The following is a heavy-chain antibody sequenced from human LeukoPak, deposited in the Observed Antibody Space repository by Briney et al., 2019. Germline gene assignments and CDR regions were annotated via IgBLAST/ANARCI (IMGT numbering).Heavy chain of an antibody. J-gene: IGHJ4*02. CDR3: ARDQYDTWSRRGNFDS. V-gene: IGHV3-7*03. Sequence: GGSLRLSCVASGFTFGKYWMSWVRQAPGKGLEWVANIKLDGSEKNYVDSVKGRFTISRDNTENSLYLQMNSLRAEDTAVFYCARDQYDTWSRRGNFDSWGQGTLVIVSS. D-gene: IGHD3-3*01. CDR2: IKLDGSEK. CDR1: GFTFGKYW.